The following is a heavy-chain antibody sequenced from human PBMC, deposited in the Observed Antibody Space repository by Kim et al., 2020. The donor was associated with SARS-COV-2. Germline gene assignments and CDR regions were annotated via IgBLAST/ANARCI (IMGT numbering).Heavy chain of an antibody. Sequence: IYYSESTYYNPSLKSRVTISVDTSKNQFSLRLSSVTAADTAVYYCSTFDYWGQGTLVTVSS. J-gene: IGHJ4*02. CDR3: STFDY. V-gene: IGHV4-39*01. CDR2: IYYSEST.